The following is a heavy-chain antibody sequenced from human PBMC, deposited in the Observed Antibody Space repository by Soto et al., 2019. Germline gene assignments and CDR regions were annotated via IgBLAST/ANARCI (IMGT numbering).Heavy chain of an antibody. D-gene: IGHD5-12*01. CDR2: INHSGST. CDR1: CGSFSDYY. J-gene: IGHJ4*02. Sequence: LSLTCAVYCGSFSDYYWSWIRQPPGKGLEWIGEINHSGSTNYNPSLKSRVTISVDTSKNQFSLRLSSVTAADTAVYYCARGRWLDNYWGQGILVTVSS. V-gene: IGHV4-34*01. CDR3: ARGRWLDNY.